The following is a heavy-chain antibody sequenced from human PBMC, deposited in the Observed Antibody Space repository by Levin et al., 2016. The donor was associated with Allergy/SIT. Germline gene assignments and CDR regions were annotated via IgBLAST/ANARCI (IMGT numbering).Heavy chain of an antibody. D-gene: IGHD2-15*01. CDR3: ARVFCSGGSCYSRFDY. V-gene: IGHV4-4*07. CDR2: IYTSGST. Sequence: WIRQPPGKGLEWIGRIYTSGSTNYNPSLKSRVTMSVDTSKNQFSLKLSSVTAADTAVYYCARVFCSGGSCYSRFDYWGQGTLVTVSS. J-gene: IGHJ4*02.